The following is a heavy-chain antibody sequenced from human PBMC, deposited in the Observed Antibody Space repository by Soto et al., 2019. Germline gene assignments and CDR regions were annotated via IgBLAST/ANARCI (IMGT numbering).Heavy chain of an antibody. Sequence: PSQTLSLTCAISGDSVSSNSAAWNWIRQSPSRGLEWLGRAYYRSKWYNDYAVSVKSRITINPDTSKNQFSLQLNSVTPEDTAVYYCASQEWPQKQFDYWGQGTLVTVSS. CDR3: ASQEWPQKQFDY. D-gene: IGHD3-3*01. CDR2: AYYRSKWYN. V-gene: IGHV6-1*01. J-gene: IGHJ4*02. CDR1: GDSVSSNSAA.